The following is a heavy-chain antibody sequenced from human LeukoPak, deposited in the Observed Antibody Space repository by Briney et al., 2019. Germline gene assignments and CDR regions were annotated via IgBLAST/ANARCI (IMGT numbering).Heavy chain of an antibody. J-gene: IGHJ4*02. Sequence: GGSLRLSCAASGFTFSSYAMSWDRQAPGKGLEWVSAISGSGGSTYYADSVKGRFTISRDNSKNTLYLQMNSLRAEDTAVYYCVKRYCSSSSCSFFDYWGQGTLVTVSS. CDR2: ISGSGGST. V-gene: IGHV3-23*01. CDR1: GFTFSSYA. D-gene: IGHD2-2*01. CDR3: VKRYCSSSSCSFFDY.